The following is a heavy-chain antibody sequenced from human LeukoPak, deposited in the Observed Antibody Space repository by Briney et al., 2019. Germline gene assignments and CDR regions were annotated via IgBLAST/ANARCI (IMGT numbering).Heavy chain of an antibody. V-gene: IGHV4-39*07. Sequence: SETLSLTCTVSGGSISSSSYYWGWIRQPPGKGLEWIGSIYYSGSTYYNPSLKSRVTISVDTSKNQFSLKLSSVTAADTAVYYCARDLAGGGYLDDAFDIWGQGTMVTVSS. CDR1: GGSISSSSYY. CDR2: IYYSGST. D-gene: IGHD5-12*01. J-gene: IGHJ3*02. CDR3: ARDLAGGGYLDDAFDI.